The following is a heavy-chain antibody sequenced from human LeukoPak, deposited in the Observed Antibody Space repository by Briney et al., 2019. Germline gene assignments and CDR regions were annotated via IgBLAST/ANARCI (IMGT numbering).Heavy chain of an antibody. CDR1: GGSISSYY. CDR3: ARRVTSNWFDP. V-gene: IGHV4-59*08. J-gene: IGHJ5*02. D-gene: IGHD2-21*02. CDR2: MYYSGST. Sequence: PSETLSLTCTVSGGSISSYYWSWIRQPPGKGLEWIGYMYYSGSTNYNPSPKSRVTISVDTSKNHFSLKLSSVTAADTAVYYCARRVTSNWFDPWGQGTLVTVSS.